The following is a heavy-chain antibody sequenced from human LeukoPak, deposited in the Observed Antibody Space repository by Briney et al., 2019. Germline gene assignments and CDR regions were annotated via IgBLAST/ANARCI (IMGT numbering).Heavy chain of an antibody. CDR2: ISHTGDT. CDR3: ARDRRGLKGEDAFDI. J-gene: IGHJ3*02. CDR1: GGSISSSDYS. V-gene: IGHV4-30-2*01. Sequence: SSETLSLTCAVSGGSISSSDYSWSWIRQPPGKGLEWVGFISHTGDTYYNPSLKSRVTISVDTSKNQFSLKLSSVTAADTAVYYCARDRRGLKGEDAFDIWGQGTMVTVSS. D-gene: IGHD3-16*01.